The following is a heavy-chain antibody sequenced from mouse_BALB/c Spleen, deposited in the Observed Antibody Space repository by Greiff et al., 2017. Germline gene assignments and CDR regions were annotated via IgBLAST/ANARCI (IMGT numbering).Heavy chain of an antibody. V-gene: IGHV3-2*02. J-gene: IGHJ4*01. Sequence: EVQRVESGPGLVKPSQSLSLTCTVTGYSITSDYAWNWIRQFPGNKLEWMGYISYSGSTSYNPSLKSRISITRDTSKNQFFLQLNSVTTEDTATYYCARWAEGNPSYAMDYWGQGTSVTVSS. D-gene: IGHD2-1*01. CDR3: ARWAEGNPSYAMDY. CDR1: GYSITSDYA. CDR2: ISYSGST.